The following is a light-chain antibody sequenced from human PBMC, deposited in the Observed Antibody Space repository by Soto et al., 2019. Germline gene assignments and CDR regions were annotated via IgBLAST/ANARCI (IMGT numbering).Light chain of an antibody. V-gene: IGKV1-5*03. Sequence: DIQMTQSPSTLSASVGDRVTITCRASHSISSWLAWYQQKPGKAPKLLIYKASSLESGVPSRFSGSGSGTEFTLTISSRQPDDFATYYCQQYNSYPWTLGQGTKVEIK. CDR1: HSISSW. CDR3: QQYNSYPWT. CDR2: KAS. J-gene: IGKJ1*01.